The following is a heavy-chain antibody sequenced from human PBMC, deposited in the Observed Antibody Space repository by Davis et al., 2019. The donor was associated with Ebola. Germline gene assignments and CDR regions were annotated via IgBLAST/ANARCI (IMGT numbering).Heavy chain of an antibody. J-gene: IGHJ6*02. D-gene: IGHD3-10*01. CDR3: ARDLDYYGSGSYYYYGMDV. V-gene: IGHV3-33*01. CDR2: IWYDGSNK. Sequence: GGSLRLSCAASGFTFSSYGMHWVRQAPGKGLEWVAVIWYDGSNKYYADSVKGRFTISRDNSKNTLYLQMNSLRAEDTAVYYCARDLDYYGSGSYYYYGMDVWGQGTTVTVSS. CDR1: GFTFSSYG.